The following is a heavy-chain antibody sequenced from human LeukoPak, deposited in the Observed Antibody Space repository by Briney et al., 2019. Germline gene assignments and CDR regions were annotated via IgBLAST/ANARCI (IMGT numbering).Heavy chain of an antibody. V-gene: IGHV4-59*01. CDR3: ARERGTFDY. CDR1: GDSISSYY. CDR2: IYHSGST. D-gene: IGHD1-1*01. J-gene: IGHJ4*02. Sequence: PSETLSLTCTVSGDSISSYYWTWIRQPPGRGLEWIGYIYHSGSTNYNPSLKSRVTISADTSKNQFSLRLSSVTAADTAVYYCARERGTFDYWGQGSLVTVSS.